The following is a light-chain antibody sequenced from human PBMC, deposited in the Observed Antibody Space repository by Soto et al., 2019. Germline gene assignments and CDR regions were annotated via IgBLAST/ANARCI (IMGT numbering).Light chain of an antibody. J-gene: IGLJ2*01. CDR2: DVS. CDR3: SSYTSSSTLGLV. Sequence: QSALTQPASVSGSPGQSITISCTGTSSDVGGYNYVSWYQQHPGKAPKLMIYDVSNRPSGVSNRFSGSKSGNTASLTISGLQAEDEGDYYCSSYTSSSTLGLVFGGGTKLTVL. V-gene: IGLV2-14*01. CDR1: SSDVGGYNY.